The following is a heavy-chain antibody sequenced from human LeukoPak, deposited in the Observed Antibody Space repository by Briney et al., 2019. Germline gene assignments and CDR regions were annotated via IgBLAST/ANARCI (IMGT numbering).Heavy chain of an antibody. J-gene: IGHJ4*02. Sequence: GGSPRLSCAASGFAFTSYTINWVRQAPGKGLEGVSSITPSGSIKYADSVKGRFTISRDNAKNSVYLQMSSLRADDTAVYFCARDRDIVAFDFWGQGTLVTVSS. D-gene: IGHD5-12*01. V-gene: IGHV3-69-1*01. CDR2: ITPSGSI. CDR1: GFAFTSYT. CDR3: ARDRDIVAFDF.